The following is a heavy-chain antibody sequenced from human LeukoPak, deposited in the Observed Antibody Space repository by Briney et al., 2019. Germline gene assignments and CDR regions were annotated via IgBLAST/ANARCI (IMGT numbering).Heavy chain of an antibody. CDR1: VFTSSSYA. J-gene: IGHJ4*02. Sequence: PGGSLRLSCADSVFTSSSYAMHWGCQAPGKGLEYVSAISSNGGSTYYANSVKGRFTISRDNSKNTLFLQMGSLRAEDMAVYYCARGGSIAARPIDYWGQGTLVTVSS. D-gene: IGHD6-6*01. V-gene: IGHV3-64*01. CDR2: ISSNGGST. CDR3: ARGGSIAARPIDY.